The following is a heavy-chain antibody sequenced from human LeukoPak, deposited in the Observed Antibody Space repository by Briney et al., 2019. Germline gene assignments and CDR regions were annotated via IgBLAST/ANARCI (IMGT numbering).Heavy chain of an antibody. J-gene: IGHJ4*02. D-gene: IGHD6-19*01. V-gene: IGHV3-43*02. CDR2: ISGDGTST. CDR3: AKGRLYSSRPIDY. CDR1: GFTSDDYA. Sequence: PGGPLRLSCAASGFTSDDYAMHWVRQAPGKGLEWVSLISGDGTSTHYADSVKGRFTIPGDNSKNCLYLLKNSLSNEHTALYCCAKGRLYSSRPIDYWGEGTMVSVSS.